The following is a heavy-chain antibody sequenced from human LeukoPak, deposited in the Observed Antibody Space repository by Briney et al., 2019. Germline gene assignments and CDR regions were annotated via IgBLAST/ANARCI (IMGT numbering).Heavy chain of an antibody. V-gene: IGHV1-46*01. CDR3: ARDLAAAAFDY. CDR2: INPSGGST. CDR1: GGTFTSYY. D-gene: IGHD3-16*01. Sequence: ASVTVSCKASGGTFTSYYMHWVRQAPGQGLEWMGIINPSGGSTSYAQKFQGRVTMTRDTSTSTVYMELSSLRSEDTAVYYCARDLAAAAFDYWGQGTLVTVSS. J-gene: IGHJ4*02.